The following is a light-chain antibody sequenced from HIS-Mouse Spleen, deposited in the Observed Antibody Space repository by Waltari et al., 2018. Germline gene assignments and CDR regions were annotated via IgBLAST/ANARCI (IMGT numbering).Light chain of an antibody. V-gene: IGLV2-14*01. CDR1: SSDVGGYNY. CDR3: SSYTSSSTF. CDR2: EVS. J-gene: IGLJ1*01. Sequence: QSALTQPASVSGSPGQSITISCTGPSSDVGGYNYVSWYQQHPGKAPQLMIYEVSNRPSGVSNRFSGSKSGNTASLTISGLQAEDEADYYCSSYTSSSTFFGTGTKVTVL.